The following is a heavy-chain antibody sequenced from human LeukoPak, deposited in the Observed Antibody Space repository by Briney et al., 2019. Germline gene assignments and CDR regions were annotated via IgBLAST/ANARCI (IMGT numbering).Heavy chain of an antibody. D-gene: IGHD2-2*01. J-gene: IGHJ6*03. CDR1: GGTFSSYG. Sequence: GASVKVSCKASGGTFSSYGMHWVRQAPGKGLEWVAFIRYDGSNKYYADSVKGRFTISRDNSKNTLYLQMNSLRAEDTAVYYCAKANVDIIVVPADYYYYMDVWGKGTTVTVSS. V-gene: IGHV3-30*02. CDR2: IRYDGSNK. CDR3: AKANVDIIVVPADYYYYMDV.